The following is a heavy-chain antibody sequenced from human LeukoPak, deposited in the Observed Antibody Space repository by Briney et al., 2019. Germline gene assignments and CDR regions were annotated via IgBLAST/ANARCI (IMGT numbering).Heavy chain of an antibody. J-gene: IGHJ4*02. Sequence: SETLSLTCNVYGASIIRYYWSWFRQPPGQGLEWIGYIYYTGSSNYNPSLKSRVTISLDTSKSQFSLRLSSVTAADTAVYYCARHPKQQDSWRFDYWGQGTLVTVSS. D-gene: IGHD6-13*01. V-gene: IGHV4-59*01. CDR3: ARHPKQQDSWRFDY. CDR1: GASIIRYY. CDR2: IYYTGSS.